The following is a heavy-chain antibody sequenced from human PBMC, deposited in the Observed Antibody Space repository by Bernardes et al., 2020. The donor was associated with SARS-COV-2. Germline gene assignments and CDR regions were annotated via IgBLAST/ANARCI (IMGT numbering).Heavy chain of an antibody. CDR1: GYTFTSYD. Sequence: ASVKVSCKASGYTFTSYDINWVRQATGQGLEWMGWMNPNSGNTGYAQKFQGRVTMTRNTSISTAYMELSSLRSEDTAVYYCARLERITIFGVVILPPGGMDVWGQGTTVTVSS. D-gene: IGHD3-3*01. CDR3: ARLERITIFGVVILPPGGMDV. CDR2: MNPNSGNT. V-gene: IGHV1-8*01. J-gene: IGHJ6*02.